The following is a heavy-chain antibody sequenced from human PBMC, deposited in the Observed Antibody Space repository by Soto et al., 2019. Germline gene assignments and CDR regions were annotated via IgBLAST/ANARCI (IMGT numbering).Heavy chain of an antibody. CDR2: ISGSGGAT. J-gene: IGHJ4*02. D-gene: IGHD2-2*01. Sequence: GGSLRLSCAASGFTFSTFAMSWVRQAPGKGLEWVSGISGSGGATYLADSVKGRFTISRDNSKSTLHLQMNSLRAEDTAVYYCAKTLGRSVPAANDFWGQGTLVTVSS. CDR3: AKTLGRSVPAANDF. V-gene: IGHV3-23*01. CDR1: GFTFSTFA.